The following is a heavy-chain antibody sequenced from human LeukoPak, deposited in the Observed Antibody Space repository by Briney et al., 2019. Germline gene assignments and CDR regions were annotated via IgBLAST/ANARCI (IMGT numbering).Heavy chain of an antibody. CDR3: ARVESTVTAYYFDY. D-gene: IGHD4-17*01. CDR2: INPNSGGT. CDR1: GYTFTGYY. Sequence: ASVKVSCKASGYTFTGYYMHWVRQAPGQGLEWMGWINPNSGGTNYAQKFQGRVTMTRDTSISTAYMELSRLRSDDTAVYYCARVESTVTAYYFDYWGQGNLVTVSS. V-gene: IGHV1-2*02. J-gene: IGHJ4*02.